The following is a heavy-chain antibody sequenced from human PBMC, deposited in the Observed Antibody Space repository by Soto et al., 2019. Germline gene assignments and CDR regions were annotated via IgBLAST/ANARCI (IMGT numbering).Heavy chain of an antibody. V-gene: IGHV1-18*01. J-gene: IGHJ5*02. Sequence: ASVKVSCKASGYTFTSYGISWVRQAPGQGLEWMGWISAYNGNTNYAQKLQGRVTMTTDTSTSTAYMELRSLRSDDTAVYYCARDHSLWFGDPSTWFDPCGQGTLVTVSS. CDR3: ARDHSLWFGDPSTWFDP. CDR2: ISAYNGNT. D-gene: IGHD3-10*01. CDR1: GYTFTSYG.